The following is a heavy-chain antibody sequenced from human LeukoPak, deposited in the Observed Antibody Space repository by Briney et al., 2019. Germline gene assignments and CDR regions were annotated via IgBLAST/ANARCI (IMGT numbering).Heavy chain of an antibody. CDR2: IYPGDSET. CDR1: GYKFTNYW. CDR3: ARALRTGQGDYVPVL. Sequence: GESLKISCKGSGYKFTNYWIGWVRQMPGKGLEWMTIIYPGDSETRYSPSFQGQVTISADKSIGTTYLQWSSLKASDTAIYYCARALRTGQGDYVPVLWGQGTLVTVSS. J-gene: IGHJ4*02. V-gene: IGHV5-51*01. D-gene: IGHD3-16*01.